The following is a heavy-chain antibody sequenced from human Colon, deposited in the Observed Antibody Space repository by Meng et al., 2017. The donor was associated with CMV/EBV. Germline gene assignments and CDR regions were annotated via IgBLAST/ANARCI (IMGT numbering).Heavy chain of an antibody. CDR2: INPNSGGT. V-gene: IGHV1-2*02. D-gene: IGHD3-10*01. CDR1: GYTFNDYY. Sequence: ASVKVSCKASGYTFNDYYIQWVRQAPGQGLEWMGWINPNSGGTNYAQKFQGRVTMTRDTSISTAYMELSRLRSDDTAVYYCARGGGYYYGSGSLIDPWGQGTLVTVSS. CDR3: ARGGGYYYGSGSLIDP. J-gene: IGHJ5*02.